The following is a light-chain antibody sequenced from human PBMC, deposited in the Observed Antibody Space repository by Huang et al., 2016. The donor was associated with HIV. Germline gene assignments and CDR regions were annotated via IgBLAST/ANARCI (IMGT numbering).Light chain of an antibody. CDR3: QQYDQYPFT. CDR2: DAS. CDR1: QDITNF. V-gene: IGKV1-33*01. J-gene: IGKJ4*01. Sequence: DIQMTQSPSSLSASVGDRVTITCQASQDITNFLNWYQQKPGKAPKVLMYDASTLERGVPSRFSGSGSGTDVSFTISSLQPEDIATYYCQQYDQYPFTFGGGTKVEI.